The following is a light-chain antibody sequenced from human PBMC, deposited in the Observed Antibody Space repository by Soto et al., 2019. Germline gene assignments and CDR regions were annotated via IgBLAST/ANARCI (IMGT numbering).Light chain of an antibody. CDR1: QSISSW. Sequence: DIQMTQYPSTLSASVGVRVIITCRASQSISSWLAWYQQKPGKAPKLLISKASNLESGVPSRFSGSGSGTEFTLTVSSLQPDDFATYYCQQYYSYWTFGQGTKVEIK. CDR2: KAS. V-gene: IGKV1-5*03. CDR3: QQYYSYWT. J-gene: IGKJ1*01.